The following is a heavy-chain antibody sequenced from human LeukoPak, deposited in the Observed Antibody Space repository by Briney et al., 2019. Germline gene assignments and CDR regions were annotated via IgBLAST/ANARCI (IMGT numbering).Heavy chain of an antibody. J-gene: IGHJ2*01. CDR3: ARTILWFGELLTEDWYFDL. Sequence: GASVKVSCKASGYTFTSYDINWVRQATGQGLEWMGWMNPNSGNTGYAQKFQGRVTMTRNTSISTAYMELSSLRSEDTAVYYCARTILWFGELLTEDWYFDLWGRGTLVTVSS. CDR2: MNPNSGNT. V-gene: IGHV1-8*01. CDR1: GYTFTSYD. D-gene: IGHD3-10*01.